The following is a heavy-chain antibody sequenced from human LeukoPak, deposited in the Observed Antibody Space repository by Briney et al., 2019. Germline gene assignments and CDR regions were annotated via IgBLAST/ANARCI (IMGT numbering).Heavy chain of an antibody. V-gene: IGHV3-23*01. J-gene: IGHJ4*02. CDR2: ISGRGDST. CDR3: ARDVQVATIYPLDY. CDR1: TFTFSNYA. D-gene: IGHD5-12*01. Sequence: GGSLRLSCAASTFTFSNYAMNWVRQAPGKGLEWVSIISGRGDSTYYADSVKGRFTISRDNAKNSLYLQMNSLRAEDTAVYYCARDVQVATIYPLDYWGQGTLVTVSS.